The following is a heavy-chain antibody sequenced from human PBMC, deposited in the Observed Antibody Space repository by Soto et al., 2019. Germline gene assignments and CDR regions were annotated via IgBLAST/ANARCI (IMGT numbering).Heavy chain of an antibody. D-gene: IGHD6-19*01. CDR3: ARFPGQWLVRDKFDY. CDR1: GGSISSGGYY. J-gene: IGHJ4*02. Sequence: QVQLQESGPGLVKPSQTLSLTCTVSGGSISSGGYYWSWIRQHPGKGLEWIGYIYYSGSTYYNPSLKSRVTISVDASKNQFSLKLSSVTAADTAVYYCARFPGQWLVRDKFDYWGQGTLVTVSS. V-gene: IGHV4-31*03. CDR2: IYYSGST.